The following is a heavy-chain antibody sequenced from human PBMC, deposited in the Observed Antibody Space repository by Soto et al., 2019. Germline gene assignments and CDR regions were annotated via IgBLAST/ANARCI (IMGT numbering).Heavy chain of an antibody. V-gene: IGHV1-18*01. J-gene: IGHJ4*02. CDR3: AREEWFGQNPFDS. CDR2: ISGYDGNT. Sequence: ASVKVSCKASGFTLNDFGVSWVRQAPGQGLEWMGWISGYDGNTNFAQKYEGRVTMTIDSSTSTAYMELRNLRSDDTAMYYCAREEWFGQNPFDSWGQGTLVTVSS. CDR1: GFTLNDFG. D-gene: IGHD3-10*01.